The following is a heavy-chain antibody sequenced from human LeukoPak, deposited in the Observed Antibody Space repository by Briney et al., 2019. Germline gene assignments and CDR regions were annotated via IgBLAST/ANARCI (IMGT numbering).Heavy chain of an antibody. CDR3: AREYCSSTSCYIRWGDYYYMDV. J-gene: IGHJ6*03. D-gene: IGHD2-2*02. CDR1: GGSISSSSYY. CDR2: IYYSGST. Sequence: PSETLSLTCAVSGGSISSSSYYWGWIRQPPGKGLEWIGSIYYSGSTYYNPSLKSRVTISVDTSKNQFSLKLSSVTAADTAVYYCAREYCSSTSCYIRWGDYYYMDVWGKGTTVTVSS. V-gene: IGHV4-39*02.